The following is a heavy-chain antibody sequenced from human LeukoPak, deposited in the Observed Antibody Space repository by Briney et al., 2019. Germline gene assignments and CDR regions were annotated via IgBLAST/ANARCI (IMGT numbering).Heavy chain of an antibody. CDR1: GGPFSGYY. CDR3: AGGYCSGGSCYSGISYFDY. D-gene: IGHD2-15*01. CDR2: INHSGST. Sequence: PSETLSLTCAVYGGPFSGYYWSWIRQPPGKGLEWIGEINHSGSTNYNPSLKSRVTISVDTSKNQFSLKLSSVTAADTAVYYCAGGYCSGGSCYSGISYFDYWGQGTLVTVSS. V-gene: IGHV4-34*01. J-gene: IGHJ4*02.